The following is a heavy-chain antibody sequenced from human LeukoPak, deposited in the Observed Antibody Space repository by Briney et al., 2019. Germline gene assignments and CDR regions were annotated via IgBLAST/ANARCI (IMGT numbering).Heavy chain of an antibody. CDR3: ARDPLIAARLMAPRYGMDV. CDR2: IYYSGST. D-gene: IGHD6-6*01. Sequence: SETLSLTCTVSGGSISSGDYYWSWIPQPPGKGLEWIGYIYYSGSTYYNPSLKSRVTISVDTSKNQFSLKLSSVTAADTAVYYCARDPLIAARLMAPRYGMDVWGQGTTVTVSS. V-gene: IGHV4-30-4*01. J-gene: IGHJ6*02. CDR1: GGSISSGDYY.